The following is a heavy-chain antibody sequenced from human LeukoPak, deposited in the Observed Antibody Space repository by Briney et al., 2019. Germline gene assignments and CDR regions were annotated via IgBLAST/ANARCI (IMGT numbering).Heavy chain of an antibody. CDR3: ARSIVQQLSHRQKPFDY. CDR2: TYYRSKWYN. J-gene: IGHJ4*02. CDR1: GDSVSSNSAA. D-gene: IGHD6-13*01. V-gene: IGHV6-1*01. Sequence: SQTLSLTCAISGDSVSSNSAAWNWIRQSPSRGLEWLGRTYYRSKWYNDYAVSVKSRITINPDTSKNQFSLQLNSVTPEDTAVYYCARSIVQQLSHRQKPFDYWGQGTLVTVSS.